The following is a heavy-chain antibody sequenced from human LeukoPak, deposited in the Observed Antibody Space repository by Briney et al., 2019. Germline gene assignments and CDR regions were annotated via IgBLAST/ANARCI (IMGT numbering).Heavy chain of an antibody. CDR2: ISSDGSVT. D-gene: IGHD7-27*01. CDR3: SRQLINGDFDY. J-gene: IGHJ4*02. CDR1: GFTVSSNY. Sequence: GGSLRLSCAASGFTVSSNYMSWVRQAPGKGLVWVSRISSDGSVTNYADSVKGRFTISRDNAKNILYLQMNSLRDEDTAIYYCSRQLINGDFDYWGQGALVTVSS. V-gene: IGHV3-74*01.